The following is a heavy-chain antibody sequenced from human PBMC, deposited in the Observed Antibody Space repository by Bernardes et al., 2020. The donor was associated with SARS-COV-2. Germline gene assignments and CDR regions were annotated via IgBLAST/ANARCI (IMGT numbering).Heavy chain of an antibody. CDR1: GFTFSNAW. J-gene: IGHJ6*02. CDR2: IKSKTDGGTI. CDR3: TATMVPREGYYYGMDV. D-gene: IGHD3-10*01. V-gene: IGHV3-15*01. Sequence: GGSLRLSCAASGFTFSNAWMSWVRQAPGKGLEWVGRIKSKTDGGTIDYAAPVKGRFTISRDDSKNTLYLQMNSLKTEDTAVYYCTATMVPREGYYYGMDVWGQGTTVTVSS.